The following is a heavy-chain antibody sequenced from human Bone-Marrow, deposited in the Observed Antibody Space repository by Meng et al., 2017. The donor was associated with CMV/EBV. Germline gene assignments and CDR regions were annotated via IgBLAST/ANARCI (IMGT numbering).Heavy chain of an antibody. J-gene: IGHJ5*02. Sequence: FTFSRYSQNWLRQARVQGPQWVSSIKSSGASITYADSVKGRFTVSRDNAKNVLYLQLNSLRAEDTAVYYCARGASDTSIYYPVWFDPWGQGTLVTVSS. D-gene: IGHD3-3*02. CDR1: FTFSRYS. CDR3: ARGASDTSIYYPVWFDP. CDR2: IKSSGASI. V-gene: IGHV3-21*06.